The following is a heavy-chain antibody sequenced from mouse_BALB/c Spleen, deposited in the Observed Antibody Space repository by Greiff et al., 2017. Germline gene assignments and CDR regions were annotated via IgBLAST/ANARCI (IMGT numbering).Heavy chain of an antibody. CDR1: GYTFTSYR. J-gene: IGHJ1*01. CDR2: INPSNGRT. Sequence: QVQLQQPGAELVKPGASVKLSCKASGYTFTSYRMHWVKQRPGQGLEWIGEINPSNGRTNYNEKFKSKATLTVDKSSSTAYMQLSSLTSEDSAVYYCARDWYFDVWGAGTTVTVSS. V-gene: IGHV1S81*02. CDR3: ARDWYFDV.